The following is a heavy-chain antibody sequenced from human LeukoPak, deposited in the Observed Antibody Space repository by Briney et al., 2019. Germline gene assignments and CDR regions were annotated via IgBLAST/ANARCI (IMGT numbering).Heavy chain of an antibody. J-gene: IGHJ5*02. CDR3: ARDLNSSSWYGGFDP. D-gene: IGHD6-13*01. CDR2: IYHSGST. Sequence: SQTLSLTCAVSGGSISSGGYSWSWIRQPPGKGLEWIGYIYHSGSTYYDPSLKSRVTISVDRSKNQFSLKLSSVTAADTAVYYCARDLNSSSWYGGFDPWGQGTLVTVSS. V-gene: IGHV4-30-2*01. CDR1: GGSISSGGYS.